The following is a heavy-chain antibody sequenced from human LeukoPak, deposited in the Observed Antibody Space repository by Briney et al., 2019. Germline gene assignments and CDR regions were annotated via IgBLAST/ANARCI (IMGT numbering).Heavy chain of an antibody. CDR1: GYTFTSFY. CDR3: ARGGPSLNYYGMDV. V-gene: IGHV1-46*01. Sequence: GASVKVSCKASGYTFTSFYMHWVRQAPGQGLEWMGIINPSGGSTTYAQKFQGRVTMTRDTSTYTVYMDLSSLRSEDTAVYYCARGGPSLNYYGMDVWGQGTTVTVSS. D-gene: IGHD3-16*01. J-gene: IGHJ6*02. CDR2: INPSGGST.